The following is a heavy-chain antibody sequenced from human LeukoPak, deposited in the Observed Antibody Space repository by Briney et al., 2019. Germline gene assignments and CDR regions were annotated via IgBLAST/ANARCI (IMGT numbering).Heavy chain of an antibody. CDR1: GFTLSSHT. CDR2: ISNSGGAT. J-gene: IGHJ4*02. Sequence: GGSLRLSCAASGFTLSSHTMNWVRQAPGKGLEWVSVISNSGGATYYADSVKGRFTISRDNSKNTLYLQMNSLRAEDTALYFCAKGRSQYTRNNPDYWGQGTLVTVSS. D-gene: IGHD6-6*01. CDR3: AKGRSQYTRNNPDY. V-gene: IGHV3-23*01.